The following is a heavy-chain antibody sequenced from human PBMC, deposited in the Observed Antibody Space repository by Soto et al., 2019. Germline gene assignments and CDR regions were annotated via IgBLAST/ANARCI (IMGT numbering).Heavy chain of an antibody. J-gene: IGHJ4*02. Sequence: ASVKVSCKTSGYTFTSYGISWVRQAPGQGLEWMGWISPYNYNTNYAQKLQGRVTMTTDTSTSTAYMELRSLRSDDTAVYYCASDHRSNSYYFYNWGQGAVLTISS. CDR3: ASDHRSNSYYFYN. CDR1: GYTFTSYG. V-gene: IGHV1-18*04. D-gene: IGHD2-2*01. CDR2: ISPYNYNT.